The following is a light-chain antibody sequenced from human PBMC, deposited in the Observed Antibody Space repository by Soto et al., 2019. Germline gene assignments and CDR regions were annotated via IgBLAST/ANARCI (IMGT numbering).Light chain of an antibody. CDR2: AAS. V-gene: IGKV3-20*01. J-gene: IGKJ2*01. Sequence: EIVLTQSPGTLSLSPGERATLSCRASQSVSSSYSAWYQQKPGQAPRLLIYAASSRATGIPDRFSGSGSGTDFTLTISRLEPEDFALYYCQQYGSSRGYTFGQGTKLEIK. CDR3: QQYGSSRGYT. CDR1: QSVSSSY.